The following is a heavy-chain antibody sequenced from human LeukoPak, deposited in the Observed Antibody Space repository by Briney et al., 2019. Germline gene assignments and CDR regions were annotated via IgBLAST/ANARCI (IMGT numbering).Heavy chain of an antibody. CDR2: MNPNSGNT. CDR3: AVGFLEWLLLDY. V-gene: IGHV1-8*01. Sequence: GASVKVSCKASGYTFTSYDINWVRQATGQGLEWMRWMNPNSGNTGYAQKFQGRVTMTRNTSISTAYMELSSLRSEDTAVYYCAVGFLEWLLLDYWGQGTLVTVSS. D-gene: IGHD3-3*01. CDR1: GYTFTSYD. J-gene: IGHJ4*02.